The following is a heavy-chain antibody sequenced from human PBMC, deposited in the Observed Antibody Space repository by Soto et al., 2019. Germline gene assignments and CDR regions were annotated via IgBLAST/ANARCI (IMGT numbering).Heavy chain of an antibody. CDR1: GGSISSGGYS. Sequence: QLQLQESGSGLVKPSQTLSLTCAVSGGSISSGGYSWSWIRQPPGKGLEWIGYIYHSGSTYYNPSLKSRVTISVDRSKNQFSLKLSSVTAADTAVYYCARATMVRGVRVLGWFDPWGQGTLVTVSS. D-gene: IGHD3-10*01. CDR2: IYHSGST. V-gene: IGHV4-30-2*01. CDR3: ARATMVRGVRVLGWFDP. J-gene: IGHJ5*02.